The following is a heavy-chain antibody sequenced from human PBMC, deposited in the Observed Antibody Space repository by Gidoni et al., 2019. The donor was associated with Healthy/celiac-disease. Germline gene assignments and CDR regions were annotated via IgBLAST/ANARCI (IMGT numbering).Heavy chain of an antibody. CDR2: IKSKTDGGTT. J-gene: IGHJ5*02. D-gene: IGHD6-13*01. CDR3: TTEVPAGSSWPGWFDP. CDR1: GFTFITAW. V-gene: IGHV3-15*01. Sequence: EVHLVESGGGLVKPGGSLRLSCAASGFTFITAWSSWVRQAPGKGLGWVGRIKSKTDGGTTDYAAPVKGRFTISRDDSKNTLYLQMNSLKTEDTAVYYCTTEVPAGSSWPGWFDPWGQGTLVTVSS.